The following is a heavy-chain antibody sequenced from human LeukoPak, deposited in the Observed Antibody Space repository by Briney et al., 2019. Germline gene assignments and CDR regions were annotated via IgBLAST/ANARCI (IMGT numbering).Heavy chain of an antibody. CDR1: GGSLNGYY. CDR2: GGNSGGT. Sequence: SETLSLTCAVYGGSLNGYYWSWIRQPPWKGLEWIGEGGNSGGTKFNPSLKSRVTISADTSKNQFSLKLSSVTAADTAVYYCAKNGQSGFSFDPWGQGTLVTVSS. J-gene: IGHJ5*02. CDR3: AKNGQSGFSFDP. V-gene: IGHV4-34*01. D-gene: IGHD1-26*01.